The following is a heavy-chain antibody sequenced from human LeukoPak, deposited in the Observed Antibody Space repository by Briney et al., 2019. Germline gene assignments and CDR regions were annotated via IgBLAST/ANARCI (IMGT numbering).Heavy chain of an antibody. CDR2: IYYSGST. CDR1: GGSISSYY. CDR3: ARLREN. D-gene: IGHD1-26*01. Sequence: SETLSLTCTVSGGSISSYYWSWIRQPPGKGLEWIGYIYYSGSTNYNPSLKSRVTISVDTSKNQFSLKLSSVTAADTAVYYCARLRENWGQGTLVTVSS. J-gene: IGHJ4*02. V-gene: IGHV4-59*12.